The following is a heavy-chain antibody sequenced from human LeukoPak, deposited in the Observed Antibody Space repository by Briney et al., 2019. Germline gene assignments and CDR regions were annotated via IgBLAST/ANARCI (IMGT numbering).Heavy chain of an antibody. D-gene: IGHD3-10*01. Sequence: PGGSLRLSCAASGFSFSSYIMNWVRQAPGKGLEWVSYISSSSSTIYYADSVKGRFTISRDNAKNSLFLLMNSLRDEDTAVYYCAGQYYYGSGTFDCWGQGTLVTVSS. CDR1: GFSFSSYI. V-gene: IGHV3-48*02. CDR3: AGQYYYGSGTFDC. CDR2: ISSSSSTI. J-gene: IGHJ4*02.